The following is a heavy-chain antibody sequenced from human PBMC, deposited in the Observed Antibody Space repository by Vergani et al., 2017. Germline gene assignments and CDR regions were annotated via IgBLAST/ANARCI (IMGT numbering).Heavy chain of an antibody. CDR2: IYSTGCT. CDR3: ARVMYRDEASTGYRLEGMYI. V-gene: IGHV4-59*13. D-gene: IGHD3-9*01. CDR1: GGSFNTYY. Sequence: QVQLEESGPGLVTPSETLSLTCTVSGGSFNTYYWSWIRQSPGKGLEWIRYIYSTGCTNDNPSLNSRVTMSVDTSKNQFSLKLRSVTAADTAVYFCARVMYRDEASTGYRLEGMYIWGQGTTVTISS. J-gene: IGHJ6*02.